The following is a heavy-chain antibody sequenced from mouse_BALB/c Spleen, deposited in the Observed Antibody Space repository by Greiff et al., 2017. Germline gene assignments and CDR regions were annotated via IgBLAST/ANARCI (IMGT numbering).Heavy chain of an antibody. CDR1: CYTFTNYW. CDR2: IYPGGGYT. D-gene: IGHD2-4*01. V-gene: IGHV1-63*02. Sequence: QVPLQQSGAELVRPGTSVQISCKASCYTFTNYWLGWVKTRPGHGLEWLGDIYPGGGYTNYNEKFKGKATLTADPSSSTAYMQLSSLTSEDSAVYFCARGDYDYDNAMDYWGQGTSVTVSS. CDR3: ARGDYDYDNAMDY. J-gene: IGHJ4*01.